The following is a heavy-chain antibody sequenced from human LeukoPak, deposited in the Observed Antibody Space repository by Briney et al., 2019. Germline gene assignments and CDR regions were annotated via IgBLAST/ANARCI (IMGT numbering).Heavy chain of an antibody. CDR2: IWYDGSKA. CDR1: GFTFSTYG. CDR3: VRDHCGGDCATPPLGFDD. J-gene: IGHJ4*02. V-gene: IGHV3-33*01. D-gene: IGHD2-21*02. Sequence: GGSLRLSYAASGFTFSTYGMHWVRQAPGRGLEWVAVIWYDGSKAYYADSVTGRFTISRDKSNNAVYLQMTSLRAEDTALYYCVRDHCGGDCATPPLGFDDWGQGTLVTVSS.